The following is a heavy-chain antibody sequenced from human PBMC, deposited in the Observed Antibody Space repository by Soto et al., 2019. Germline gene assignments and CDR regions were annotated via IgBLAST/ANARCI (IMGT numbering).Heavy chain of an antibody. J-gene: IGHJ5*02. Sequence: PSETLSLTCAVYGGSFSGYYWSWIRQPPGKGLEWIGEINHSGSTNYNPSLKSRVTISVDTSKNQFSLKLSSVTAADTAVYYCASGYCSGGSCVNWFDPWGQGSLVTVSS. V-gene: IGHV4-34*01. D-gene: IGHD2-15*01. CDR1: GGSFSGYY. CDR3: ASGYCSGGSCVNWFDP. CDR2: INHSGST.